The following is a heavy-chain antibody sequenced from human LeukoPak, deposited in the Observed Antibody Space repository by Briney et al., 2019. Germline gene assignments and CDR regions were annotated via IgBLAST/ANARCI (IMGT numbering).Heavy chain of an antibody. Sequence: SETLSLTCTVSGGSISSGGYYWSWIRQHPGKGLEWIGYIYYSGSTYYNPSLKSRVTISVDTSKNQFSLKLSSVTAADTAVYYCARAPSIAARPGAFDIWGQGTMVTVSS. CDR1: GGSISSGGYY. V-gene: IGHV4-31*03. CDR3: ARAPSIAARPGAFDI. CDR2: IYYSGST. D-gene: IGHD6-6*01. J-gene: IGHJ3*02.